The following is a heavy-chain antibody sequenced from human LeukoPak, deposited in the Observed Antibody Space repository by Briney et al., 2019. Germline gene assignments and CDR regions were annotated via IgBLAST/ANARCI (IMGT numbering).Heavy chain of an antibody. J-gene: IGHJ4*02. CDR1: GYTFTGYY. D-gene: IGHD3-10*01. V-gene: IGHV1-2*02. CDR3: ARAIPMVRGVPGGY. Sequence: PGASVNASCKASGYTFTGYYMHWVRQAPGQELEWVGWFNLNSCGTNYAQKFQGRVTMTRDTSISPAYMELSRLRSDDTAVYYCARAIPMVRGVPGGYWGQGTLVSVSS. CDR2: FNLNSCGT.